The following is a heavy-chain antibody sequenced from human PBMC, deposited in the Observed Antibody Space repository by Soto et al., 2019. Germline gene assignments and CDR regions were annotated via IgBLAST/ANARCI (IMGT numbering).Heavy chain of an antibody. V-gene: IGHV3-48*01. Sequence: ETLSLTCAASGFTFSSYSMNWVRQAPGKGLEWVSYISSSSSTIYYADSVKGRFTISRDNAKNSLYLQMNSLRAEDTAVYYCARAGTRNWNYVYMDVWGKGTTVTVSS. CDR1: GFTFSSYS. D-gene: IGHD1-7*01. CDR2: ISSSSSTI. CDR3: ARAGTRNWNYVYMDV. J-gene: IGHJ6*03.